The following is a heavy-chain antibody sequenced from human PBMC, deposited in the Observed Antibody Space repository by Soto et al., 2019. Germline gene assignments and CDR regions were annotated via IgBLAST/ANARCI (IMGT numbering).Heavy chain of an antibody. V-gene: IGHV4-39*01. CDR2: IYYSGST. J-gene: IGHJ5*02. CDR3: ARSFNDYIWGSYRSYNWFDP. Sequence: PSETLSLTCTVSGGSISSSSYYWGWIRQPPGKGLEWIGSIYYSGSTYYNPSLKSRVTISVDTSKNQFSLKLSSVTAADTAVYYCARSFNDYIWGSYRSYNWFDPRGQGTLVTVSS. D-gene: IGHD3-16*02. CDR1: GGSISSSSYY.